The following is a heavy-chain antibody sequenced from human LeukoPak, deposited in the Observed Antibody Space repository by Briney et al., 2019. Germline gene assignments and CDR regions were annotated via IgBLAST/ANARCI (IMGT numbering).Heavy chain of an antibody. J-gene: IGHJ4*02. D-gene: IGHD1-20*01. CDR3: ARVDNWNDGKDY. V-gene: IGHV3-74*01. CDR1: GFTISRYT. CDR2: IDNDGSTT. Sequence: GGSLRLSCAASGFTISRYTMHWVRQAPGKGLVWVSRIDNDGSTTIYADSVKGRFTISRDNSKNTLYLQMNSLRAEDTAVYYCARVDNWNDGKDYWGQGTLVTVSS.